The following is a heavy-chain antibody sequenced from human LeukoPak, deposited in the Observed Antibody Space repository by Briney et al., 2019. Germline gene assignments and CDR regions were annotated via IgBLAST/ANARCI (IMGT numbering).Heavy chain of an antibody. CDR1: GFTFGAYC. Sequence: PGGSLRLSCVASGFTFGAYCMNWVRQAPGKGLEWLSYIGSGRTPIYYSDSVKGRFTVSRDDAGNSLYLQMHSLRADDTAVYYCAREGDTTGTSGTEFDYWGQGVLVTVSS. D-gene: IGHD4-11*01. CDR3: AREGDTTGTSGTEFDY. J-gene: IGHJ4*02. V-gene: IGHV3-48*01. CDR2: IGSGRTPI.